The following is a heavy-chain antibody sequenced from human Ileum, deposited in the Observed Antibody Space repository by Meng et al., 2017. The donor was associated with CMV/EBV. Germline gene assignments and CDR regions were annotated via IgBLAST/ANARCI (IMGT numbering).Heavy chain of an antibody. V-gene: IGHV4-4*07. J-gene: IGHJ4*02. D-gene: IGHD6-19*01. CDR2: ISSSGSI. CDR3: ARAEADTGNFEY. Sequence: QGQFQGSGPGLVKPSETLSLPCTVTDGSISYYYWSWIRQSADKGLEWIGRISSSGSINYNPSLESRLTLSVDTSKKQLSLKLSSVTAADTAVYYCARAEADTGNFEYWGQGTLVTVSS. CDR1: DGSISYYY.